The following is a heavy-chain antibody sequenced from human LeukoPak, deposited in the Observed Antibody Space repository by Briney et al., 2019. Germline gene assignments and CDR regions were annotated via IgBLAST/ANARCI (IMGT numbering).Heavy chain of an antibody. CDR1: GFTFSSDA. V-gene: IGHV3-23*01. CDR2: ISGSGT. CDR3: ARVHGSSWHHYFDY. Sequence: PGGSLRLSCAASGFTFSSDAMSWVRQAPGKGLEWVSGISGSGTYYADSVKGRFTISRDNSKNTLYLQMNSLRAEDTAVYYCARVHGSSWHHYFDYWGQGTLVTVSS. J-gene: IGHJ4*02. D-gene: IGHD6-13*01.